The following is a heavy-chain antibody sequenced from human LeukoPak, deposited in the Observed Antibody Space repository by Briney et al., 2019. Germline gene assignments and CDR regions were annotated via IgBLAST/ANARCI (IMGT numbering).Heavy chain of an antibody. J-gene: IGHJ4*02. D-gene: IGHD3-22*01. Sequence: GGSLRLSCAASGFTVSSNYMSWVRQAPGKGLEWVSYISSSGSTIYYADSVKGRFTISRDNAKNSLYLQMNSLRAEDTAVYYCARSAFLITMIFGFDYCGQGTLVTVSS. CDR1: GFTVSSNY. CDR3: ARSAFLITMIFGFDY. V-gene: IGHV3-11*04. CDR2: ISSSGSTI.